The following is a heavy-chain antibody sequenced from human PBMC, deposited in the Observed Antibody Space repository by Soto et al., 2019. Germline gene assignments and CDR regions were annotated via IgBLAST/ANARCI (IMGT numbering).Heavy chain of an antibody. D-gene: IGHD2-21*02. CDR2: INAGNGNP. CDR1: GYTFTSYA. CDR3: AMSIVVVTAADY. V-gene: IGHV1-3*01. J-gene: IGHJ4*02. Sequence: QVQLVQSGAEVKKPGASVKVSCKASGYTFTSYAMHWVRQAPGQRLEWMGWINAGNGNPKYSQKFQGRVTITRDTAASAAYMEPSSLRSEDTAVYYCAMSIVVVTAADYWGQGTLVTVSS.